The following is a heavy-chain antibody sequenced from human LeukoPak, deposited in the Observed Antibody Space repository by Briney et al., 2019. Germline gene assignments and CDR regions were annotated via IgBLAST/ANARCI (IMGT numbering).Heavy chain of an antibody. J-gene: IGHJ4*02. D-gene: IGHD5-12*01. CDR3: ARATSPIAYDWNS. Sequence: RASVKVSCKASGYSFTNYKIHWLRQAPGQGLQWMGIIDPSGPSVTYAQIFQGRLIVTRDTSTSTVYMQLSSLRSEDTAMYYCARATSPIAYDWNSWGQGTLVTVSS. CDR2: IDPSGPSV. CDR1: GYSFTNYK. V-gene: IGHV1-46*01.